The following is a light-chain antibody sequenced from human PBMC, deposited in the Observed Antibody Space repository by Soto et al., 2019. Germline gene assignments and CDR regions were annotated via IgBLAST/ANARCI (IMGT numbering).Light chain of an antibody. J-gene: IGLJ2*01. V-gene: IGLV4-69*01. CDR1: SGNSSYA. CDR3: QTWGTGIHVV. CDR2: LDSDGSH. Sequence: QPVLTQSPSASASLGASVKLTCSRSSGNSSYAIAWHQQQPEKGPRYLMKLDSDGSHTKGDAIPDRFSGSSSGAERYLTISSLQSEDEADYYCQTWGTGIHVVFGGGTKVTVL.